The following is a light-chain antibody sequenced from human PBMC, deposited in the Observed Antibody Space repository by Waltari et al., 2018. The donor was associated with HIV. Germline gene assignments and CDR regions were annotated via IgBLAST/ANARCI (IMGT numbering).Light chain of an antibody. J-gene: IGKJ1*01. Sequence: EIVMTQSPATLSVSPGEGATLSCRASQSVNSKLAWYQKKFGQAPRLLIYGASTRATGIPARFSGSGSGTEFTLTISSLQSEDFALYYCHQYNSWPETFGQGTKVEIK. CDR2: GAS. CDR1: QSVNSK. CDR3: HQYNSWPET. V-gene: IGKV3-15*01.